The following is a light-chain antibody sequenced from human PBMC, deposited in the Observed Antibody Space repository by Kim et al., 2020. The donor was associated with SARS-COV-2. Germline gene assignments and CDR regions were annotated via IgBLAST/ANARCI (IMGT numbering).Light chain of an antibody. CDR2: SAS. J-gene: IGKJ4*01. Sequence: SPGERATLSCRASQTISSNYLVWYQQKPGQAPRVLIYSASRRATGIPDRFSGSGSGTDFALTINRLEPEDFAVYYCQQYDSPPSTFGGGTKVDIK. CDR1: QTISSNY. CDR3: QQYDSPPST. V-gene: IGKV3-20*01.